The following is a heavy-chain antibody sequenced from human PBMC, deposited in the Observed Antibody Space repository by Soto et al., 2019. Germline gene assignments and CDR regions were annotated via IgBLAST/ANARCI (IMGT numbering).Heavy chain of an antibody. J-gene: IGHJ5*02. CDR3: ARTSDFGFRDWFDP. D-gene: IGHD3-3*01. CDR2: ISYRGST. CDR1: GGSISSSGYH. V-gene: IGHV4-31*03. Sequence: QVQLQASCPGLVKPSQTLSLTCTVSGGSISSSGYHWSCNRQNPGKCTEWIGYISYRGSTYYNPSLHSRVTISLDTSKKQFSLKLISVTAAVTAVYYCARTSDFGFRDWFDPWGPGTLVTVSS.